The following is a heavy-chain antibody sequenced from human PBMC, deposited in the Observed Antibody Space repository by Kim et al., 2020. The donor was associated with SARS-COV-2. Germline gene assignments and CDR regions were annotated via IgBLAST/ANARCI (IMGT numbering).Heavy chain of an antibody. V-gene: IGHV4-59*01. Sequence: SETLSLTCTVSGGSISSYYWSWIRQPPGKGLEWIGYIYYSGSTNYNPSLKSRVTISVDTSKNQFSLKLSSVTAADTAVYYCARGRYSSSWYPNAFDIWGQGTMVTVSS. J-gene: IGHJ3*02. D-gene: IGHD6-13*01. CDR1: GGSISSYY. CDR2: IYYSGST. CDR3: ARGRYSSSWYPNAFDI.